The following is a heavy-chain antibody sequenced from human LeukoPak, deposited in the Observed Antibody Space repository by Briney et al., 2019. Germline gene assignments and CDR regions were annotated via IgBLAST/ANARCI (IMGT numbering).Heavy chain of an antibody. D-gene: IGHD3-22*01. CDR2: IYYSGST. J-gene: IGHJ2*01. V-gene: IGHV4-59*01. CDR1: GGSISDYY. CDR3: ARGLHYYDSSGYPYWYFDL. Sequence: SETLSLTCTVSGGSISDYYWSWIRQPPGKGQEWLGYIYYSGSTNYNPSLKSRVTISVDTSKNQFSLKLSSVTAADTAVYYCARGLHYYDSSGYPYWYFDLWGRGTLVTVSS.